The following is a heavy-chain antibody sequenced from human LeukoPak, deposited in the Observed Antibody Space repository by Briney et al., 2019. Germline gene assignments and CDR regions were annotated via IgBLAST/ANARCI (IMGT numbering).Heavy chain of an antibody. CDR2: ISYDGSNK. V-gene: IGHV3-30*18. J-gene: IGHJ6*02. D-gene: IGHD5-24*01. CDR1: GFTFSSYG. Sequence: GSLRLSCAASGFTFSSYGMHWVRQAPGKGLEWVAVISYDGSNKYYADSVKGRFTISRDNSKNTLYLQMNSLRAEDTAVYYCAKDRAGRWLQIYYYYGMDVWGQGTTVTVSS. CDR3: AKDRAGRWLQIYYYYGMDV.